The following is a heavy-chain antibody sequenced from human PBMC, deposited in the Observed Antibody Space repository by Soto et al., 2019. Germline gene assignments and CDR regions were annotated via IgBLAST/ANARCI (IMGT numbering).Heavy chain of an antibody. V-gene: IGHV4-31*03. D-gene: IGHD6-19*01. CDR2: IYYTGST. J-gene: IGHJ4*02. CDR1: GDSISRGGYY. CDR3: ARVSVAGTRFDY. Sequence: PSETLSRTCTVSGDSISRGGYYWSWILQHPGKGLEWIGYIYYTGSTYYNPSLKSRVTISVDKSKNQFSLKLSSVTAADTAVYYCARVSVAGTRFDYWGQGTLVTVSS.